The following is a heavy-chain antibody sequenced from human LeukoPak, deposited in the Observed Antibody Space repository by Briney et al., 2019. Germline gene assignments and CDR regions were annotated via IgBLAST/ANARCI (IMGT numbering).Heavy chain of an antibody. CDR2: INPNSGGT. J-gene: IGHJ4*02. CDR3: ARGEEASLEEITIFGVVIPYDY. D-gene: IGHD3-3*01. Sequence: ASVKVSCKASGYTFTGYYMHWVRQAPGQGLEWMEWINPNSGGTNYAQKFQGRVTMTRDTSISTAYMELSRLRSDDTAVYYCARGEEASLEEITIFGVVIPYDYWGQGTLVTVSS. CDR1: GYTFTGYY. V-gene: IGHV1-2*02.